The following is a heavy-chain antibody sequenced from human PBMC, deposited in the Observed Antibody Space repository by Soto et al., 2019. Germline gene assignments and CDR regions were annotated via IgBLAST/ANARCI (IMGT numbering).Heavy chain of an antibody. CDR1: GFTFSNYG. CDR2: IWHDGNNE. D-gene: IGHD1-26*01. Sequence: PGGSLRLSCAAFGFTFSNYGMHWVRQAPGKGLEWVAIIWHDGNNEYYADSVRGRFIISRDNSKNRLYLQMNSLRAEDTAVYYCASDLVGASDSYGLDVWGQGTPVTVSS. J-gene: IGHJ6*02. CDR3: ASDLVGASDSYGLDV. V-gene: IGHV3-33*01.